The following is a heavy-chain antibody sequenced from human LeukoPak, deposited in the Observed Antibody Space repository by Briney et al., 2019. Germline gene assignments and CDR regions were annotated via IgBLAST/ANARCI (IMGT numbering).Heavy chain of an antibody. D-gene: IGHD4-23*01. CDR2: IYPGDSNT. V-gene: IGHV5-51*01. J-gene: IGHJ3*02. Sequence: GESLKISCKGSGYAFITYWIGWVRQMPGKGLEWMGIIYPGDSNTRYSPSFLGQVTISADKSITTAYLQWNSLKASDTAMYYCARPDDYGGKPSAYDIWGQGTMVTVSS. CDR1: GYAFITYW. CDR3: ARPDDYGGKPSAYDI.